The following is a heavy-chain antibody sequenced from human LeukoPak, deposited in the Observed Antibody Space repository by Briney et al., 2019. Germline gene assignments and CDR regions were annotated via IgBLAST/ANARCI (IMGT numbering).Heavy chain of an antibody. J-gene: IGHJ4*02. Sequence: GGSLRLSCTVSGFTFSSNSMSWVRHAPGKGLEWVSFIYSDNTHYSDSVKGRFTISRDNSKNTLYLQMNSLRAEDTAVYYCARRAGAYSHPYDYWGPGTLVTVSS. CDR2: IYSDNT. CDR1: GFTFSSNS. V-gene: IGHV3-53*01. CDR3: ARRAGAYSHPYDY. D-gene: IGHD4/OR15-4a*01.